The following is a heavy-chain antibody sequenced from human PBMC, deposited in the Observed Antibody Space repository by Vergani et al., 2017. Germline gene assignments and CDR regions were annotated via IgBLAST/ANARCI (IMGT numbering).Heavy chain of an antibody. Sequence: QVQLVQSGSELKKPGASVKISCKASGYTFTRYAINWVRQAPGQGLEWMGWINTTTGNPTYAQGFTGRFVFSLDTSVTAAYLQISSLKAEDSALYYCARVLNGYDSCGSLGNWGQGTLLTVSS. J-gene: IGHJ4*02. CDR1: GYTFTRYA. CDR2: INTTTGNP. V-gene: IGHV7-4-1*02. D-gene: IGHD3-22*01. CDR3: ARVLNGYDSCGSLGN.